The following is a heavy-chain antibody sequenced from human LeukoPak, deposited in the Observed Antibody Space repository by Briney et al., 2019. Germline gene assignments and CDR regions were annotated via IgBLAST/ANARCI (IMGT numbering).Heavy chain of an antibody. CDR3: ARRGTGGAFDI. Sequence: ASVKVSCKASNYTFSVYGIGWVRQAPGQGLEWMGWISVYNSNIRSSQKFQGRATMTTDTFTSTAYMELRSLRSDDTAVYYCARRGTGGAFDIWGQGTMVTVSS. V-gene: IGHV1-18*04. CDR2: ISVYNSNI. J-gene: IGHJ3*02. CDR1: NYTFSVYG. D-gene: IGHD1-1*01.